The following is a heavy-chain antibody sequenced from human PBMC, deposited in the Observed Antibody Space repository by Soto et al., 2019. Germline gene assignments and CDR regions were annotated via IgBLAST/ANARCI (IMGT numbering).Heavy chain of an antibody. D-gene: IGHD3-22*01. V-gene: IGHV4-34*01. Sequence: QVQLQQWGAGLLKPSETLSLTCAVYGGSFSGYYWSWIRQPPGKGLEWIGEINHSGSTNYNPSLKSRVTIPVDTSKNQFSLKLSSVTAADTAVYYCARETYYYDSSGYYPNWFDPWGQGTLVTVSS. CDR3: ARETYYYDSSGYYPNWFDP. CDR1: GGSFSGYY. J-gene: IGHJ5*02. CDR2: INHSGST.